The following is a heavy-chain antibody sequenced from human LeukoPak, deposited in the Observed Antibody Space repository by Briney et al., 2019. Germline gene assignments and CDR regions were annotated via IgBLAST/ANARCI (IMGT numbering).Heavy chain of an antibody. CDR2: IYYSGST. CDR3: ARLRPGRAAAGRGVDY. CDR1: GGSISSYY. V-gene: IGHV4-59*08. Sequence: SETLSLTCTVSGGSISSYYWSWIRQPPGKGLEWIGYIYYSGSTNYNPSLKSRVTISVDTSKNQFALKLSSVTAADTAVYYCARLRPGRAAAGRGVDYWGQGTLVTVSS. D-gene: IGHD6-13*01. J-gene: IGHJ4*02.